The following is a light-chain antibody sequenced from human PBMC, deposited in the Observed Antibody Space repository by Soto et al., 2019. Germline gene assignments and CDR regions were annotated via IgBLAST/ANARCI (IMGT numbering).Light chain of an antibody. CDR1: QSVSSK. J-gene: IGKJ5*01. V-gene: IGKV3-20*01. CDR3: QQYGSSPFT. Sequence: EIVMTQSPATLSVSPGEGATLSCRASQSVSSKLAWYQQKPGQAPRLLIYGASTRATGVPDRFSGSESGTDFTLSISRLEPDDFVVYYCQQYGSSPFTFGQGTRLEIK. CDR2: GAS.